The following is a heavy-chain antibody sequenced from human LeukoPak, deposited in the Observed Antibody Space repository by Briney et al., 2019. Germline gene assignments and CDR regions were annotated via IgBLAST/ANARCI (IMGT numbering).Heavy chain of an antibody. V-gene: IGHV3-30-3*01. CDR2: ISYDGSNK. CDR3: ARGRDSSGWYEGFDY. Sequence: GGSLRLSCAASGFTFSSYWMSWVRQAPDKGLEWVAVISYDGSNKYYADSVKGRFTISRDNSKNTLYLQMNSLRADDTAVYYCARGRDSSGWYEGFDYWGQGTLVTVSS. J-gene: IGHJ4*02. CDR1: GFTFSSYW. D-gene: IGHD6-19*01.